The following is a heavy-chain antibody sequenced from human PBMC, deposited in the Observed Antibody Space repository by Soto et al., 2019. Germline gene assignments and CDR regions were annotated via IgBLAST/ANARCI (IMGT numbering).Heavy chain of an antibody. CDR2: ISAHNGNT. J-gene: IGHJ4*02. CDR1: GYTFTSYG. Sequence: QVHLVQSGAEVKKPGASVKVSCKASGYTFTSYGITWVRQAPGQGLEWMGWISAHNGNTDYAPKLQGRVIVTRYTSPGTAYMELRSLISHDTAVYYCARGRYGDYWGQGDLVTVSS. D-gene: IGHD1-1*01. CDR3: ARGRYGDY. V-gene: IGHV1-18*01.